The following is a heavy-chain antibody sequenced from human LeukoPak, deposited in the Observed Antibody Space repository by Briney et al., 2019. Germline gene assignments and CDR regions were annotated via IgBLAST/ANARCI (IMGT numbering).Heavy chain of an antibody. V-gene: IGHV3-7*01. J-gene: IGHJ4*02. CDR3: ARGRHYYDSSGYFGRFDY. D-gene: IGHD3-22*01. CDR1: GFTFSSFW. Sequence: GGSLRLSCAASGFTFSSFWMSWVRQAPGKGLEGVADIKQDGSEKYYVDSVKGRFTISRDNAKNSLNLQMNSLRVEDTAVYYCARGRHYYDSSGYFGRFDYWGQGTLVTVSS. CDR2: IKQDGSEK.